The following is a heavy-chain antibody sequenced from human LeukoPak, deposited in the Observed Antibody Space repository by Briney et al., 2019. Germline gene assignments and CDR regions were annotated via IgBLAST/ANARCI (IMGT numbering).Heavy chain of an antibody. CDR3: ARFGSSGTFDS. J-gene: IGHJ4*02. Sequence: SETLSLTCTISGGSITTTNWWSWVRQSPRKGLEWIGEIYHGGSTNYHPSFESRVTISLDRTKNQFSLNLNSVTAADTAVYCARFGSSGTFDSWGQGTLVTVSS. CDR1: GGSITTTNW. CDR2: IYHGGST. V-gene: IGHV4-4*02. D-gene: IGHD3-16*01.